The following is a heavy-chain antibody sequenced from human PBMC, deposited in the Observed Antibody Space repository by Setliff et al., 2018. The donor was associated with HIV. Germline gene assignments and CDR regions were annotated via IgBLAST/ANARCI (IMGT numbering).Heavy chain of an antibody. V-gene: IGHV4-59*08. J-gene: IGHJ6*03. CDR2: IYYRGST. CDR1: GGSISRNC. CDR3: ARTKDCSSSSCPGTHHYYYMDV. Sequence: PSETLSLTCSVSGGSISRNCWSWIRLPPGKGLEWIGNIYYRGSTNYNPSLKSRLTISVDTSKNQFSLKLSSVTAADTAVYYCARTKDCSSSSCPGTHHYYYMDVWGKGTTVTVSS. D-gene: IGHD2-2*01.